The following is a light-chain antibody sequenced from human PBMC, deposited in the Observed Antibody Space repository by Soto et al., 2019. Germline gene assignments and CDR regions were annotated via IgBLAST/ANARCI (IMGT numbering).Light chain of an antibody. CDR2: DAS. J-gene: IGKJ4*01. CDR1: QSVSSY. Sequence: EIVLMQSPGTLSLSPVERATLSCMASQSVSSYLAWYQQKPGQAPRLLIYDASNRATGIPARFSGSRSGTDFTLTISSLEPEDFAVYYCQQRSIWPLTFGGGTKVDIK. CDR3: QQRSIWPLT. V-gene: IGKV3-11*01.